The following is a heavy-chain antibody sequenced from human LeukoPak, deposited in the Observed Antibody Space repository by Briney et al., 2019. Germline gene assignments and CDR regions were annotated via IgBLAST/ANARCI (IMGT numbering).Heavy chain of an antibody. J-gene: IGHJ2*01. CDR2: IGTAGDI. Sequence: PGGSLRPACAAPGFTFSSYDMHWVRQATGKGLEWVSGIGTAGDIYYPGSVKGRFTISRENAKKSLYLQMNSLRAGDTAVYYCARATYSSTWYSRYFDLWGRGTLVTVSS. V-gene: IGHV3-13*01. CDR1: GFTFSSYD. CDR3: ARATYSSTWYSRYFDL. D-gene: IGHD6-13*01.